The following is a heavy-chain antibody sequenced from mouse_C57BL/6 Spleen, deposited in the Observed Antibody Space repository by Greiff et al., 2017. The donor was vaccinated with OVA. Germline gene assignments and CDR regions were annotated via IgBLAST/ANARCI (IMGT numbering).Heavy chain of an antibody. V-gene: IGHV1-80*01. CDR3: ARSPGTSTMTHEEGYFDV. CDR1: GYAFSSYW. D-gene: IGHD2-4*01. Sequence: QVQLQQSGAELVKPGASVKISCKASGYAFSSYWMNWVKQRPGKGLEWIGQIYPGDGDTNYNGKFKGKATLTADKSSSTAYMQLSSLTSEDSAVYFWARSPGTSTMTHEEGYFDVWGTGTTVTVSS. CDR2: IYPGDGDT. J-gene: IGHJ1*03.